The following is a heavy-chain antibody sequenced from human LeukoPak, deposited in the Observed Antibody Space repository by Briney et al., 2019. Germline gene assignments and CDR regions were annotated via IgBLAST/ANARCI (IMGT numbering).Heavy chain of an antibody. CDR3: GHRVGDGSTWDGGRFDY. Sequence: SGPTLVKPTQTLTLTCSFSGFSIVTSGVGVGWIRQPPGKALEWLAFAYWDDDNRYRPSLKSRLTVAKDTSKNQVVFSMTNMDPVDTATYYCGHRVGDGSTWDGGRFDYWGQGILVTVSS. CDR1: GFSIVTSGVG. J-gene: IGHJ4*02. CDR2: AYWDDDN. D-gene: IGHD6-13*01. V-gene: IGHV2-5*02.